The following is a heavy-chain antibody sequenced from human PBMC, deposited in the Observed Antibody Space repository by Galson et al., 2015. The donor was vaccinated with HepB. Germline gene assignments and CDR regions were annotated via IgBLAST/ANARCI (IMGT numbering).Heavy chain of an antibody. Sequence: LVKPTQTLTLTCTFSGFSLTTRRVAVGWIRQLPGKALEWLAVIYWDDDKRYSPSLKSRFTITKDTSRNQVVLTMTNMDPVDTATFFCARVLITYVGVVEIDAFDVWGQGTVVTVSS. V-gene: IGHV2-5*02. CDR1: GFSLTTRRVA. D-gene: IGHD3-16*02. CDR3: ARVLITYVGVVEIDAFDV. J-gene: IGHJ3*01. CDR2: IYWDDDK.